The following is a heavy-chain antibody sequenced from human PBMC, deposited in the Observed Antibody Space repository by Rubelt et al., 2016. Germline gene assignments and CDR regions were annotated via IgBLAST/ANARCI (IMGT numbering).Heavy chain of an antibody. V-gene: IGHV3-33*01. D-gene: IGHD4/OR15-4a*01. CDR1: GFTFSSYG. Sequence: GGVVQPGRSLRLSCAASGFTFSSYGMHWVRQAPGKRLEWVAVIWYDGSNKYYADSVKGRFTISRDNSKNTLYLQMNSLRAEDTAVYYCARDWYGAIDCWGQGTLVTVSP. CDR3: ARDWYGAIDC. CDR2: IWYDGSNK. J-gene: IGHJ4*02.